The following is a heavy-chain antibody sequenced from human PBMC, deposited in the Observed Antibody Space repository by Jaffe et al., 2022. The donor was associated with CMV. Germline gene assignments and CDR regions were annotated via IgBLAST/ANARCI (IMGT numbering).Heavy chain of an antibody. Sequence: EVQLLESGGGLVQPGGSLRLSCAASGFTFSSYAMSWVRQAPGKGLEWVSAISGSGGSTYYADSVKGRFTISRDNSKNTLYLQMNSLRAEDTAVYYCAKGTPYYDFWSGYWGQGVHYYYYGMDVWGQGTTVTVSS. D-gene: IGHD3-3*01. CDR1: GFTFSSYA. CDR3: AKGTPYYDFWSGYWGQGVHYYYYGMDV. J-gene: IGHJ6*02. V-gene: IGHV3-23*01. CDR2: ISGSGGST.